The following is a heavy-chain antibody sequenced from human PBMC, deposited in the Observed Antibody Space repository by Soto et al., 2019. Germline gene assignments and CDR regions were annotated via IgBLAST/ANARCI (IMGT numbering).Heavy chain of an antibody. CDR3: ARGGGVYYYIDV. V-gene: IGHV4-34*01. Sequence: QVQLQQWGAGLLKPSETLSLTCAVYGGSFSGYFWTWIRQPPGKGLEWIGEINHSGSTNYNPSLKNQVTISVDTSKNQFSLKPTSATAADSAVYYCARGGGVYYYIDVWDMGATVTVSS. D-gene: IGHD3-10*01. CDR2: INHSGST. CDR1: GGSFSGYF. J-gene: IGHJ6*03.